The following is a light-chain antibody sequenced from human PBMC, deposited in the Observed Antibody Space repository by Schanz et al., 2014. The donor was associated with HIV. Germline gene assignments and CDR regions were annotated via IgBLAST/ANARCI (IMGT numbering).Light chain of an antibody. J-gene: IGLJ2*01. CDR2: LEGSGTY. CDR3: QTWGTGIRV. V-gene: IGLV4-60*03. Sequence: QPVLTQSSSASASLGASVKLTCTLSSGHSTYIIAWHQQQPGKAPRYLMRLEGSGTYNQGSELPDRFSGSSSGADRYLTISSLQSEDEADYYCQTWGTGIRVFGGGTKLTVL. CDR1: SGHSTYI.